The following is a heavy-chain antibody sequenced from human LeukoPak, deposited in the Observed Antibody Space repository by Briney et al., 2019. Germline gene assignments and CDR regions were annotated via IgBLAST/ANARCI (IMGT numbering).Heavy chain of an antibody. CDR1: GGTFSSYA. CDR3: ARTSSRQAPTPPNY. Sequence: EASVKVSCKASGGTFSSYAISWVRQAPGQGLEWMGGIIPIFGTANYAQKFQGRVTITADESTSTAYMELSSLRSEDTAVYYCARTSSRQAPTPPNYWGQGTLVTVSS. J-gene: IGHJ4*02. D-gene: IGHD2-2*01. V-gene: IGHV1-69*13. CDR2: IIPIFGTA.